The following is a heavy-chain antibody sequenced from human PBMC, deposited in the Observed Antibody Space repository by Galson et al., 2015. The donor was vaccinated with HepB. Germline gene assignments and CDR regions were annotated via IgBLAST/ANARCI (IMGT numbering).Heavy chain of an antibody. CDR3: ARIRGTTRMAPLQLGFDP. V-gene: IGHV2-26*01. D-gene: IGHD1-1*01. CDR2: IFSNDEK. CDR1: GFSLSNARMG. J-gene: IGHJ5*02. Sequence: PALVKPTQTLTLTCTVSGFSLSNARMGVSWIRQPPGKALEWLAHIFSNDEKSYSTSLKSRLTISKDTSKSQVVLTMTNMDPVDTATYYCARIRGTTRMAPLQLGFDPWGQGTLVTVSS.